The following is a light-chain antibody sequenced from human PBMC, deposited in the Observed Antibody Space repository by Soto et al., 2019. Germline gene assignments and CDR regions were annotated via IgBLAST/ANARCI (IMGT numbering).Light chain of an antibody. Sequence: EIVMTQSPATLSVSPGERATLSCRASQSVSSNLAWYQQKPGQAPRLLIYGASTRATGIPARFSGSGSGTEFTLTISSLQSEDFALYYSQHYNNWPPLYTFGQGTKLEIK. CDR2: GAS. V-gene: IGKV3-15*01. CDR1: QSVSSN. CDR3: QHYNNWPPLYT. J-gene: IGKJ2*01.